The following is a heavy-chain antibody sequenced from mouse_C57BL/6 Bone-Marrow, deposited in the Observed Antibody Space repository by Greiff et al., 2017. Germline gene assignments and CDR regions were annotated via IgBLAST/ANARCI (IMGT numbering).Heavy chain of an antibody. CDR3: ARLGQLRLRDSIDY. CDR2: ISSGGSYT. V-gene: IGHV5-6*01. J-gene: IGHJ4*01. Sequence: VQLKQSGGDLVKPGGSLKLSCAASGFTFSSYGLSWVRQTPDKRLEWVATISSGGSYTYYTDSVKGRFTISRDNAKNTLYLQMSRLKSEDTAMYYCARLGQLRLRDSIDYWGQGTSVTVSS. CDR1: GFTFSSYG. D-gene: IGHD3-2*02.